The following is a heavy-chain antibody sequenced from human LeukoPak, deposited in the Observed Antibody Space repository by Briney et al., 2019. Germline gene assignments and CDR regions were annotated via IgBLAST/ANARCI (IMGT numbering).Heavy chain of an antibody. CDR1: GFTFSRNG. J-gene: IGHJ6*02. Sequence: GGSLRLSCAASGFTFSRNGMHWVRQAPGKGLEWVAVIWDDGSNKYYADSVKGRFTISRDNSENMLYLQMNSLRAEDTAVYYCARADYHCGMDVWGQGTTVTVSS. V-gene: IGHV3-33*01. CDR2: IWDDGSNK. CDR3: ARADYHCGMDV.